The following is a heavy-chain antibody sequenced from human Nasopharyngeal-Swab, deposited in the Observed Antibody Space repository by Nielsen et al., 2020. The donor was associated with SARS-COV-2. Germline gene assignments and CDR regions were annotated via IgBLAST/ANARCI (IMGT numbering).Heavy chain of an antibody. CDR3: ARGLRKVPTFPASQYYFDY. D-gene: IGHD1-1*01. Sequence: SQTLSLTCAVYGGFFRGFYWSWIRQPPGKGLEWIGEINDSGSTNYNPSLTSRVTMSVDTSKSQFSLKLNSVTAADTAVYYCARGLRKVPTFPASQYYFDYWGQGTLVTVSS. CDR2: INDSGST. J-gene: IGHJ4*02. CDR1: GGFFRGFY. V-gene: IGHV4-34*01.